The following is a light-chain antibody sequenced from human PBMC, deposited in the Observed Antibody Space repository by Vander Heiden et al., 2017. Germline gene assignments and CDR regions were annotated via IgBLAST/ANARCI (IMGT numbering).Light chain of an antibody. Sequence: QSALTQPASVSGSPGQSITISCTGTSSDVGGYNYVSWYQQPPGKAPKLMFYDVSNRPAGVANRFSGSKSGNTASLTISGLQAEDEADYYCSSYTSSSTYVFGTGTKVTVL. V-gene: IGLV2-14*01. CDR3: SSYTSSSTYV. CDR1: SSDVGGYNY. CDR2: DVS. J-gene: IGLJ1*01.